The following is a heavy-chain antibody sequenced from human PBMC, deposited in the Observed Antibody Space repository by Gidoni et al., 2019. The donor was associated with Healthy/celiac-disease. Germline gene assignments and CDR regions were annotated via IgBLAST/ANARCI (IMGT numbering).Heavy chain of an antibody. Sequence: QVQLQQWGAGLWKPSETLSLTCAVYGVSFSGYCWSLIRQPPGKGLEWIGEINHSGSTNYNPSLKSRVTISVDTSKNQFSLTLSSVTAADTAVYYCARGKLSGFDYWGQGTLVTVSS. D-gene: IGHD3-10*01. CDR1: GVSFSGYC. V-gene: IGHV4-34*01. CDR2: INHSGST. CDR3: ARGKLSGFDY. J-gene: IGHJ4*02.